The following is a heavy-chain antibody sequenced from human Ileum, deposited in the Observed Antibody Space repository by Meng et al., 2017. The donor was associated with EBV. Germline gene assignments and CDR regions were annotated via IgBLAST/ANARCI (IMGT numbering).Heavy chain of an antibody. Sequence: QLQLTESGSGLVKPSQTLSLTCAVSGGSISSGGHSWSWIRQPPGKGLEWIGDIQHSGSTYYNPSLKSRVTISVDRSRNQFSLKLSSVTAADTAVYYCARAHPVVYFFDYWGQGTLVTVSS. J-gene: IGHJ4*02. CDR2: IQHSGST. V-gene: IGHV4-30-2*01. D-gene: IGHD4-23*01. CDR1: GGSISSGGHS. CDR3: ARAHPVVYFFDY.